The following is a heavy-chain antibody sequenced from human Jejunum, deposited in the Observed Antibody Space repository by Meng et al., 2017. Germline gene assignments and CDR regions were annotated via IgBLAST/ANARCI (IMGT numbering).Heavy chain of an antibody. J-gene: IGHJ4*02. CDR1: GGSVSSGFYY. D-gene: IGHD5-24*01. CDR2: ISDSGTT. Sequence: QVQLQESGPRLVSPSETLSLTCSVSGGSVSSGFYYWSWIRQPPGKGLEWIGYISDSGTTNYNPSLKSRVTMSVDTSKNHFSLKLTSVTAADTAVYFCARDSETYPTYFDYWGQGTLVTVSS. CDR3: ARDSETYPTYFDY. V-gene: IGHV4-61*03.